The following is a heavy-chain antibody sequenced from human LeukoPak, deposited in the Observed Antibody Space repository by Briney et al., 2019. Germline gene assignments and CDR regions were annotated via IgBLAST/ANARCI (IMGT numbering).Heavy chain of an antibody. CDR3: AKDFRVY. CDR1: GFTLSSYD. J-gene: IGHJ4*02. D-gene: IGHD3-10*01. CDR2: ISGGGGST. Sequence: GGSLRLSCAASGFTLSSYDMSWVRQAPGKGLEWVSAISGGGGSTYYADSVKGRFTISRGNSKNMLYLQMNSLRAEDTALYYCAKDFRVYWGQGTLVTVSS. V-gene: IGHV3-23*01.